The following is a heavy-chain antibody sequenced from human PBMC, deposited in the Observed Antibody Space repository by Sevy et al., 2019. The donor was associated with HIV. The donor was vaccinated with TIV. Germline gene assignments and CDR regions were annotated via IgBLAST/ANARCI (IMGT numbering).Heavy chain of an antibody. CDR2: FDVQDGET. CDR3: AAVGLRYCSGSSCYQGDWFDP. CDR1: GYSLTKLS. D-gene: IGHD2-15*01. V-gene: IGHV1-24*01. Sequence: ASVKVSCKVSGYSLTKLSIHWVRQGPGKGLEWMGDFDVQDGETIYAKKFQGRLKMTVGTNKDTAYIDLIRLTSEDTAVYYCAAVGLRYCSGSSCYQGDWFDPWGQGSLVTVSS. J-gene: IGHJ5*02.